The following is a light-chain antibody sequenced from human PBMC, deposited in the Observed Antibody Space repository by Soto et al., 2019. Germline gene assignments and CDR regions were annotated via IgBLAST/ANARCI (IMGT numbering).Light chain of an antibody. Sequence: EILITQSPTTLSVSPREGATLSCRASQGIGDTLAWYQQKPGQTPRLLIYDTSIRATGVPARFSGSRSGAEFTLTISSLQSEDFAVYYCQHYVTWPLTFGGGTKVDIK. CDR1: QGIGDT. CDR3: QHYVTWPLT. V-gene: IGKV3-15*01. CDR2: DTS. J-gene: IGKJ4*01.